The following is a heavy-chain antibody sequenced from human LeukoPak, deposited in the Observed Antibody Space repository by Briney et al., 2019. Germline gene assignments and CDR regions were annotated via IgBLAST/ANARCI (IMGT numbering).Heavy chain of an antibody. D-gene: IGHD3-22*01. CDR1: GYRFSSYW. V-gene: IGHV5-51*01. CDR3: ARRDSSGYLVDY. CDR2: IYPGDSDT. Sequence: SGESLKISCKGSGYRFSSYWIGWVRQMPGKGLEWMGIIYPGDSDTRYSPSLQGQVTISADKSISTAYMQWSSLKASDTAMYYCARRDSSGYLVDYWGQGTLVTVSS. J-gene: IGHJ4*02.